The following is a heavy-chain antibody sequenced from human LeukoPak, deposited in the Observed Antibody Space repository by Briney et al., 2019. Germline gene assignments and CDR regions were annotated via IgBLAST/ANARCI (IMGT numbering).Heavy chain of an antibody. CDR2: IKQDGSDK. V-gene: IGHV3-7*03. CDR1: GFTFTNYW. Sequence: PGGSLRLSCAASGFTFTNYWMNWVRQAPGKGLEWVASIKQDGSDKYYVDSVKGRLTISRDNARDSLYLQMNSLRAEDTAVYYCARRNYGTSRRWVDPWGQGTLVTVSS. J-gene: IGHJ5*02. CDR3: ARRNYGTSRRWVDP. D-gene: IGHD3-16*01.